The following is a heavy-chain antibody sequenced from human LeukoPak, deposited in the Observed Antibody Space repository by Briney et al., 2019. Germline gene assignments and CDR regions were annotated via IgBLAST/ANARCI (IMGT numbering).Heavy chain of an antibody. CDR3: AKDYDILTGYEEGDAFDI. CDR2: ILSDGSKE. J-gene: IGHJ3*02. D-gene: IGHD3-9*01. V-gene: IGHV3-33*06. CDR1: GFTFSSYG. Sequence: PGGSLRLSCAASGFTFSSYGMHWVRQAPGKGLEWVAVILSDGSKEFYTDSVKGRFTISRDNSKNTLYLQMNSLRAEDTAVYYCAKDYDILTGYEEGDAFDIWGQGTMVTVSS.